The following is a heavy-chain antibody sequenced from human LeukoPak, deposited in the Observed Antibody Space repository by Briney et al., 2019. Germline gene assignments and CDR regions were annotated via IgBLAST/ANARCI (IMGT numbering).Heavy chain of an antibody. CDR3: ARAGYYYDESDAFDI. CDR2: INPNSGGT. Sequence: SVKVSCKASGYTFTGYYMHWVRQAPGQGLEWMGWINPNSGGTNYAQKFQGRVTMTRDTSISTAYMELSRLRSDDTAVYYCARAGYYYDESDAFDIWGQGTMVTVSS. D-gene: IGHD3-22*01. J-gene: IGHJ3*02. CDR1: GYTFTGYY. V-gene: IGHV1-2*02.